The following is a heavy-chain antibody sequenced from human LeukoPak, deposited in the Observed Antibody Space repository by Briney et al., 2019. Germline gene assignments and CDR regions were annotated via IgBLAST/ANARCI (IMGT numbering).Heavy chain of an antibody. CDR3: ARASWVSDPDAVR. J-gene: IGHJ4*02. D-gene: IGHD3-10*01. Sequence: QPGGSLRLPCAASGISFRNYAMSWVRQAPARGPEWVSSLRGNDETFYADSVKGRFTLSRDDSRNTVYLQLNNLRVEDTAIYYCARASWVSDPDAVRWGQGTQVTVSS. V-gene: IGHV3-23*01. CDR1: GISFRNYA. CDR2: LRGNDET.